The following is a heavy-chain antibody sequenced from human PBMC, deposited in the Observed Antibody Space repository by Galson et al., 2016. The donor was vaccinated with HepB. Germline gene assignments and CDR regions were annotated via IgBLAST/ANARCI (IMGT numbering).Heavy chain of an antibody. D-gene: IGHD6-6*01. CDR2: ISGGGGTT. J-gene: IGHJ4*02. CDR3: AKDGASSPLEY. Sequence: SLRLSCATSGFTFSRYAITWVRQAPGMGLEWVSTISGGGGTTYYPDSVRGRFTISRDSSRNRVYLHLNSLRGDDTAIYFCAKDGASSPLEYWGQGALVTVAS. V-gene: IGHV3-23*01. CDR1: GFTFSRYA.